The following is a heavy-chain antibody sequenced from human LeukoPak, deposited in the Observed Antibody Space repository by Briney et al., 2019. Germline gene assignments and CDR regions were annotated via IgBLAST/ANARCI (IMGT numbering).Heavy chain of an antibody. D-gene: IGHD2/OR15-2a*01. V-gene: IGHV1-2*02. CDR1: GYTFTGYY. CDR2: INPNGGGT. J-gene: IGHJ5*02. Sequence: GASVKVSCKASGYTFTGYYLRWVRQAPGQGLEWMGWINPNGGGTNYAQKFRGRVTMTRDTSISTAYMELSRLRSDDTAMYYCARVLTGPNWFDPWGQGTLVTVSS. CDR3: ARVLTGPNWFDP.